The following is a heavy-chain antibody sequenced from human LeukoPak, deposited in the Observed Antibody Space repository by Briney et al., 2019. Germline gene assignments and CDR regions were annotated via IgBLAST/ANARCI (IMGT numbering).Heavy chain of an antibody. D-gene: IGHD3-16*01. J-gene: IGHJ6*02. Sequence: ASVKVSRKASGYTFTSYDIHWVRQATGQGLEWMGWMNLKSGNPGYAQKFKGGVPMPRNPSISTAYMELSSLRSEDTAVYDFARVNSPDYGYYYYYGMDVWGQGTTVTVSS. V-gene: IGHV1-8*01. CDR3: ARVNSPDYGYYYYYGMDV. CDR2: MNLKSGNP. CDR1: GYTFTSYD.